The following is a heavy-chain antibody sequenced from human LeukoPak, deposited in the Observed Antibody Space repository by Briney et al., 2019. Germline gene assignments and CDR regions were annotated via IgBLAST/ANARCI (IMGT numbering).Heavy chain of an antibody. Sequence: GGSLRLSCAASGFTFSNYGMPWVRQAPGKGLEWVAFIRYDGSNKSYADSVKGRFTISRDNSKNTLYLQMNSLRAEDTAVYYCARARKSGGITMIRGVKDRGWFDPWGQGTLVTVSS. V-gene: IGHV3-30*02. CDR2: IRYDGSNK. J-gene: IGHJ5*02. CDR1: GFTFSNYG. D-gene: IGHD3-10*01. CDR3: ARARKSGGITMIRGVKDRGWFDP.